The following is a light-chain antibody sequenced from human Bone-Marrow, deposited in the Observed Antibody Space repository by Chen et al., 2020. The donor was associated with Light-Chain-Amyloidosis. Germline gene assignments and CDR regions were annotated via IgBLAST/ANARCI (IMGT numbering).Light chain of an antibody. Sequence: QSALTQPASVSGSPGPSITIPCTGTSSDVGGDNHVSWYQQHPDKAPKLIIYEVTNRPSWVPDRFSGSKSDNTASLTISGLQTEDEADYFCSSYTITNTLVFGSGTRVTVL. J-gene: IGLJ1*01. CDR2: EVT. V-gene: IGLV2-14*01. CDR1: SSDVGGDNH. CDR3: SSYTITNTLV.